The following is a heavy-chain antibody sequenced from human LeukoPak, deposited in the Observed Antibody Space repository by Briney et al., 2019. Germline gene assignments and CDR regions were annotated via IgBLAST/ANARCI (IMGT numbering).Heavy chain of an antibody. V-gene: IGHV3-7*01. J-gene: IGHJ4*02. D-gene: IGHD3-16*01. CDR2: IRQNGNEK. Sequence: GGSLRLSCVASGFTFSRHWMSWVRQAPGKGLEWVASIRQNGNEKYYVDSVKGRFIISRDNAENSASLQMNSLRDEDTAIYYCARHRGISTRDFEYWGQGTLVTVSS. CDR1: GFTFSRHW. CDR3: ARHRGISTRDFEY.